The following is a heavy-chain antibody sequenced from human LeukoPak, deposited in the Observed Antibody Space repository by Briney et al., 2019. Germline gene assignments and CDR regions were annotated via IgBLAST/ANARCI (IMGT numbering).Heavy chain of an antibody. CDR1: GFVSSNY. Sequence: GGSLRLSCTASGFVSSNYMSWVRQTPGKGLEWVSVIYSGGITYYADSVKGRFTVSRDNSKNTVYLEMNSLRAEDTAVYYCARSSMAVAGTLDYWGQGTLITVSS. J-gene: IGHJ4*02. CDR3: ARSSMAVAGTLDY. V-gene: IGHV3-66*01. D-gene: IGHD6-19*01. CDR2: IYSGGIT.